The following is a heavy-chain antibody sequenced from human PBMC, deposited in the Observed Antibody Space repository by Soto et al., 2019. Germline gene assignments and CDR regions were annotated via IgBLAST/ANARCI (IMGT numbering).Heavy chain of an antibody. CDR1: GFTFSSYA. V-gene: IGHV3-23*01. Sequence: EVQLLESGGGLVQHGGSLRLSCAASGFTFSSYAMWWVRQAPGKGLECVSAISGGGETTYYAASVKGRFTISRNNSKNTLCLQMNSLRAEDTVVYYCAFISGSGSYYFAYWAQGPLVAVS. CDR2: ISGGGETT. CDR3: AFISGSGSYYFAY. D-gene: IGHD3-10*01. J-gene: IGHJ4*02.